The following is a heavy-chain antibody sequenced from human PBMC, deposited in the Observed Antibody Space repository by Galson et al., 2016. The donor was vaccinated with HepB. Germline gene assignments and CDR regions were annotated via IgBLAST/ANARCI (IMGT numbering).Heavy chain of an antibody. Sequence: SLRLSCAASGFTFKNYAMYWIRQAPGKGLEWVAVIWSDGNAKYYGDSMEGRFTISRDNSKDTLYLQMTSLRVEDSGVYFCAREALALDSDQLLFLGRFDPWGQGTHVTVSS. CDR3: AREALALDSDQLLFLGRFDP. V-gene: IGHV3-33*07. CDR1: GFTFKNYA. D-gene: IGHD3-3*01. J-gene: IGHJ5*02. CDR2: IWSDGNAK.